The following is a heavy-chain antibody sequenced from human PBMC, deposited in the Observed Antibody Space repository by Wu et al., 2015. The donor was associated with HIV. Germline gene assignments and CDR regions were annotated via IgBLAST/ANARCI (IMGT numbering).Heavy chain of an antibody. CDR3: ARGNCGGDCSSFYYYYYGMDI. CDR2: MTPNSGNT. V-gene: IGHV1-8*01. Sequence: QVQLVQSGAEVRKPGASVKVSCKASGYIFTSSDINWVRQATGQGLEWMAWMTPNSGNTGYAQKFQGRVTMTRNTSINTAYMELSSLRSEDTAVYYCARGNCGGDCSSFYYYYYGMDIWGQGTTVTVSS. J-gene: IGHJ6*02. D-gene: IGHD2-21*02. CDR1: GYIFTSSD.